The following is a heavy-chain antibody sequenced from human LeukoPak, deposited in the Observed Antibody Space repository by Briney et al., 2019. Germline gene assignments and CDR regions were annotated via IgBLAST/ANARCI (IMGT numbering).Heavy chain of an antibody. J-gene: IGHJ4*02. Sequence: SETLSLTCAVSGYYISCGYYWGWIRQPPGKGLEWIGSIYHCGSTYYNPSLKSRVNITVDTSKNQFSLKLSSVTAAGTAVYYCARQPDGSGSYYRPQMFDYWGQGTLVTVSS. CDR3: ARQPDGSGSYYRPQMFDY. CDR1: GYYISCGYY. D-gene: IGHD3-10*01. CDR2: IYHCGST. V-gene: IGHV4-38-2*01.